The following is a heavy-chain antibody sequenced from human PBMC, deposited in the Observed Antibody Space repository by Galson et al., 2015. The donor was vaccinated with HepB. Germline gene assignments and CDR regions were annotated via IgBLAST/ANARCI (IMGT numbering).Heavy chain of an antibody. D-gene: IGHD3-3*01. CDR3: ARDRYYDFWSGYYKVYGMDV. V-gene: IGHV4-31*03. J-gene: IGHJ6*02. CDR1: GGSISSGGYY. Sequence: LSLTCTVSGGSISSGGYYWSWIRQHPGKGLEWIGYIYYSGSTYYNPSLKSRVTISVDTSKNQFSLKLSSVTAADTAVYYCARDRYYDFWSGYYKVYGMDVWGQGTTVTVSS. CDR2: IYYSGST.